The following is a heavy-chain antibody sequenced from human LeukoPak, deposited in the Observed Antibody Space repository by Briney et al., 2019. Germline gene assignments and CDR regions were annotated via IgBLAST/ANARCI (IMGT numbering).Heavy chain of an antibody. J-gene: IGHJ3*02. V-gene: IGHV1-8*01. Sequence: GASVKASCKASGYTFTSYDINWVRQATGQGLEWMGWMNPNSGNTGYAQKFQGRVTMTRSTSINTAYMELSSLRSEDTAVYYCARARWGGDAFDIWGQGTMVTVSS. CDR3: ARARWGGDAFDI. D-gene: IGHD3-16*01. CDR2: MNPNSGNT. CDR1: GYTFTSYD.